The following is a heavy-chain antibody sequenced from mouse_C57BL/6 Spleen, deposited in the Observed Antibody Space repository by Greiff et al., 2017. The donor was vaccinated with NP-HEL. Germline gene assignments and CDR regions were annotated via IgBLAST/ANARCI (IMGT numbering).Heavy chain of an antibody. V-gene: IGHV1-82*01. J-gene: IGHJ1*03. D-gene: IGHD1-1*01. CDR3: ARGPYYGSSYGYFDV. Sequence: QVQLQQSGPELVKPGASVKISCKASGYAFSSSWMNWVKQRPGKGLEWIGRIYPGDGDTNYNGKFKGKATLTADKSSSTAYMQLSSLTSEDSAVYFCARGPYYGSSYGYFDVWGTGTTVTVSS. CDR2: IYPGDGDT. CDR1: GYAFSSSW.